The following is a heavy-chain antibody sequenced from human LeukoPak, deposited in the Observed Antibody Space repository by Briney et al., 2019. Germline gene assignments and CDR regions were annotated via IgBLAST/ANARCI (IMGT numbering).Heavy chain of an antibody. CDR1: GYTFTSYY. CDR3: ARGISGGSTVTYFFDY. V-gene: IGHV1-46*01. Sequence: GASVTVSCKASGYTFTSYYIHWMRQATGQGLEWMGIINPGSGTTTYAQKFQGRATMTRDTSTSTVYMELSSLRSEDTAVYYCARGISGGSTVTYFFDYWGQGTLVTVSS. J-gene: IGHJ4*02. D-gene: IGHD4-11*01. CDR2: INPGSGTT.